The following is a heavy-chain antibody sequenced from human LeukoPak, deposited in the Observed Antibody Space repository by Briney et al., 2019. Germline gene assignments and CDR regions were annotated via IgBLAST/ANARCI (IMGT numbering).Heavy chain of an antibody. CDR3: ARDRGNYYDSSGYSDY. CDR1: GFTFSSYS. V-gene: IGHV3-21*01. Sequence: GGSLRLSCAASGFTFSSYSMNWVRQAPGKGLEWVSSISSSSSYIYYADSVKGRFTISRDNAKNSLYLQMNSLRAEDTAVYYCARDRGNYYDSSGYSDYWAREPWSPSPQ. D-gene: IGHD3-22*01. CDR2: ISSSSSYI. J-gene: IGHJ4*02.